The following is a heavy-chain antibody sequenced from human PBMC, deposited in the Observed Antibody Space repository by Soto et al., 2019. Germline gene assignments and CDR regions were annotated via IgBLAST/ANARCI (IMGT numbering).Heavy chain of an antibody. J-gene: IGHJ3*02. V-gene: IGHV1-2*02. CDR2: INPATGAA. CDR3: ARGGGVGVAGSAAFDM. D-gene: IGHD3-3*01. CDR1: GYTVTAYY. Sequence: QLHLVQSGAVVKKPGASVTVSCSASGYTVTAYYMHWVRQAPGRGLEWMGGINPATGAAKYTQTFRGRVTRTRDTSTSTVFLELSGLTSEDTAVFYCARGGGVGVAGSAAFDMWGQGTLVTVSS.